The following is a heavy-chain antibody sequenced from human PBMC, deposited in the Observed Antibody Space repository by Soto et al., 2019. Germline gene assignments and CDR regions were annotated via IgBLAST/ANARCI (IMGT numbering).Heavy chain of an antibody. J-gene: IGHJ4*02. CDR2: ISRSGDDT. V-gene: IGHV3-23*01. D-gene: IGHD3-9*01. Sequence: GGSLRLSCAASRFTFRNFAMSWVRQAPGKGLEWVSGISRSGDDTFYADSVKGRFTIFRDNSKNTLYLQMNSLRAEDTAIYYCGKDIYNFDWLLFDYWGQGTLVTVSS. CDR1: RFTFRNFA. CDR3: GKDIYNFDWLLFDY.